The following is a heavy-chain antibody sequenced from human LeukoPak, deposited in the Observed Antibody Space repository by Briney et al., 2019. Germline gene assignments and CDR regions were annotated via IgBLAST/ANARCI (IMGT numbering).Heavy chain of an antibody. D-gene: IGHD6-13*01. CDR2: ISGSGGST. CDR3: AKVGAKGSSWYGKGFFDY. V-gene: IGHV3-23*01. CDR1: GFTFSSYA. J-gene: IGHJ4*02. Sequence: AGGSLRLSCAASGFTFSSYAMSWVRQAPGKGLEWVSAISGSGGSTYYADSVKGRFTISRDNSKNTLYLQMNSLRAEDTAVYYCAKVGAKGSSWYGKGFFDYWGQGTLVTVSS.